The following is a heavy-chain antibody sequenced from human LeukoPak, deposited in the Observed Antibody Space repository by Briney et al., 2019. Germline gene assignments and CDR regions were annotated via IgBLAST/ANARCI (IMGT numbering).Heavy chain of an antibody. D-gene: IGHD6-6*01. J-gene: IGHJ4*02. CDR2: INPTSGVT. Sequence: ASVQLSCKASGYTFINYHVHWVRQAPGQGLEWMGIINPTSGVTGYAQKFQGRLTVTGDTFTSTVYMELNSLISEDSAVYYCVRGIGIAARLLGDWGRGTLVTVSS. V-gene: IGHV1-46*01. CDR1: GYTFINYH. CDR3: VRGIGIAARLLGD.